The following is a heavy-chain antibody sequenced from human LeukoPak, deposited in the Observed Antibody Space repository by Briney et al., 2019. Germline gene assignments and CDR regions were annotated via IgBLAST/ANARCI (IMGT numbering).Heavy chain of an antibody. V-gene: IGHV1-18*01. CDR2: ISLYDVNT. J-gene: IGHJ4*02. CDR3: AGDVVKSTRGLYH. D-gene: IGHD5-24*01. CDR1: GYTFSSDG. Sequence: ASVKVSCKAPGYTFSSDGITWVRQAPGQGLEWMGWISLYDVNTNYAQKFQGRVTMTTDSSTNTAYMELRSLRSDDTAIYYCAGDVVKSTRGLYHWGQGTLVTVSS.